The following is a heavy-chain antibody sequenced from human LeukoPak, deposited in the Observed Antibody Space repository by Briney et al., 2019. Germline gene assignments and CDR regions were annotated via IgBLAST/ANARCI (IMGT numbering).Heavy chain of an antibody. CDR2: ISGSGGST. Sequence: PGGSLRLSCAASGFTFSSYAMSWVRQAPGKGLEWVSAISGSGGSTYYADSVKGRFTISRDNSKNTLYLQMNSLRAEDTAVYYCAREPNYYDSSGYYSRWFDPWGQGTLVTVSS. CDR3: AREPNYYDSSGYYSRWFDP. D-gene: IGHD3-22*01. J-gene: IGHJ5*02. CDR1: GFTFSSYA. V-gene: IGHV3-23*01.